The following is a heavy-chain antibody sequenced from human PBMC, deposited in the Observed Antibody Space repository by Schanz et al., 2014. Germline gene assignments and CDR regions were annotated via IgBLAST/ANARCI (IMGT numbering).Heavy chain of an antibody. CDR2: INTGGDST. CDR1: GFTFSGFW. V-gene: IGHV3-23*04. CDR3: AKDAPYPFDL. Sequence: EVQLAESGGGLVQPGGSLRLSCAASGFTFSGFWMTWVRQAPGKGLEWVSSINTGGDSTYYADSVKGRFTISRDNSKNTLYLQMNSLRAEDTAIYYCAKDAPYPFDLWGRGTLITVSS. J-gene: IGHJ2*01.